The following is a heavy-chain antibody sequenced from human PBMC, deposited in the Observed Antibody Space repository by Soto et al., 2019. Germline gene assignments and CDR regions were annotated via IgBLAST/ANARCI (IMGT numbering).Heavy chain of an antibody. CDR1: GGSISSGSYY. Sequence: PSETLSLTCTVSGGSISSGSYYWSWIRQHPGEGLEWIGYIYYSGTTYYSPSLKSRVSISPDTSKNQLSLKLSSVTAADTAVYFCARDSLSGMDVWGQGTTVTSP. J-gene: IGHJ6*02. V-gene: IGHV4-31*03. CDR2: IYYSGTT. CDR3: ARDSLSGMDV.